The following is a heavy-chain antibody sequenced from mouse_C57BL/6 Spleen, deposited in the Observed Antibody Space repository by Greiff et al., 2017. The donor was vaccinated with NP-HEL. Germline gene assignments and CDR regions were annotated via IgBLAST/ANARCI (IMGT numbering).Heavy chain of an antibody. CDR3: ARRRYYEGFFDY. CDR2: IDPSDSYT. V-gene: IGHV1-50*01. J-gene: IGHJ2*01. CDR1: GYTFTSYW. D-gene: IGHD1-1*01. Sequence: QVQLQQPGAELVKPGASVKLSCKASGYTFTSYWMQWVKQRPGQGLEWIGEIDPSDSYTNYNQKFKGKATLTVDTSSSTAYMQLSSLTSEDSAVYYCARRRYYEGFFDYWGQGTTLTVSS.